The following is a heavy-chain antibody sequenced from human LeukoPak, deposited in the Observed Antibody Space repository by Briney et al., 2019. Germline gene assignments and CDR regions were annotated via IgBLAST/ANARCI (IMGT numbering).Heavy chain of an antibody. CDR2: INPSGGST. Sequence: ASVKVSCKASGYTFTSYYMHWVREAPGQGLEWMGIINPSGGSTSYAQKFQGRVTMTRDASTSTVYMELCSLRSEDTAVYYFASSGYSSGWRDFQHWGHSTLVTVSS. CDR1: GYTFTSYY. V-gene: IGHV1-46*01. D-gene: IGHD6-19*01. CDR3: ASSGYSSGWRDFQH. J-gene: IGHJ1*01.